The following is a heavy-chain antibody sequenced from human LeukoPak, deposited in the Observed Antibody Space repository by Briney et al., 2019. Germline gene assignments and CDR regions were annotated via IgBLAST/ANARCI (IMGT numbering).Heavy chain of an antibody. CDR3: ASGVNCSGGSCYGDDAFDI. J-gene: IGHJ3*02. Sequence: SETLSLTCTVSGGSISSYYWSWIRQPPGKGLEWIGYIYYSGSTNYNPSLKSRVPISVDTSKNQFSLKLSSVTAADTAVYYCASGVNCSGGSCYGDDAFDIWGQGTMVTVSS. V-gene: IGHV4-59*01. CDR1: GGSISSYY. D-gene: IGHD2-15*01. CDR2: IYYSGST.